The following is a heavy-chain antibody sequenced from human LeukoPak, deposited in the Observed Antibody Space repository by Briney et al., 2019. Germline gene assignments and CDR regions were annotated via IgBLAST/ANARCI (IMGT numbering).Heavy chain of an antibody. D-gene: IGHD3-22*01. J-gene: IGHJ4*02. CDR1: GGSFSGYY. CDR3: ARVPRGVVVVISD. V-gene: IGHV4-31*11. CDR2: IYYSGST. Sequence: SETLSLTCAVYGGSFSGYYWSWIRQHPGKGLEWIGYIYYSGSTYYNPSLKSRVTISVDTSKNQFSLKLSSVTAADTAVYYCARVPRGVVVVISDWGQGTLVTVSS.